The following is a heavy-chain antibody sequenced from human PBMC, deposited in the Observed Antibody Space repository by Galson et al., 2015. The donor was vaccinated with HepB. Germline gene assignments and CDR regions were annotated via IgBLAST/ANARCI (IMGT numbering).Heavy chain of an antibody. V-gene: IGHV3-33*08. Sequence: SLRLSCAASGFTFSSYGMHWVRQAPGKGLEWVAVIWYDGSNKYYADSVKGRFTISRDNSKNTLYLQMNSLRAEDTAVYYCARDVGAAVNYYYGMDVWGQGTTVTVSS. CDR1: GFTFSSYG. J-gene: IGHJ6*02. CDR3: ARDVGAAVNYYYGMDV. CDR2: IWYDGSNK. D-gene: IGHD6-13*01.